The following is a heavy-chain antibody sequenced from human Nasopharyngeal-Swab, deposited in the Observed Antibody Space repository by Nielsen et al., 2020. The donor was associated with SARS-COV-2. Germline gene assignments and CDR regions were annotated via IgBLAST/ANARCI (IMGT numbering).Heavy chain of an antibody. D-gene: IGHD4-17*01. CDR2: IKQDGSEK. Sequence: GESLKISCAASGFTFSSYWMSWVRQAPGTGLEWVANIKQDGSEKYYVDSVKGRFTISRDNAKNSLYLQMNSLRAEDTAVYYCARDGAFSSYYGPPFYYYYGMDVWGQGTTVTVSS. CDR1: GFTFSSYW. CDR3: ARDGAFSSYYGPPFYYYYGMDV. V-gene: IGHV3-7*01. J-gene: IGHJ6*02.